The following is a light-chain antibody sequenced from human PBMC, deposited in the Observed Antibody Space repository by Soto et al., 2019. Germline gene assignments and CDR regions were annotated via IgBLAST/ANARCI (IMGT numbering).Light chain of an antibody. CDR3: QQANSFPLT. Sequence: DIQMTQSPSSVSASVGDRVSITCRASQGISSWLAWYQQKPGRAPKLLIYTGSSLQSGVPSRFSGTGSGTDFTLTISSLQPDVATYYCQQANSFPLTFGGGTKVEIK. V-gene: IGKV1-12*01. CDR1: QGISSW. J-gene: IGKJ4*01. CDR2: TGS.